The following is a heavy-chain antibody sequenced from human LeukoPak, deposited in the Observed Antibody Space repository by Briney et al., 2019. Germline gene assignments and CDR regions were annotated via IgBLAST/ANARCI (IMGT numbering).Heavy chain of an antibody. CDR3: ARGPYSSSDPAGFDY. Sequence: GRSLRLSCAASGFTFSSYGMHWVRQAPGKGLEWVAVIWYDGSNKYYADSVKGRFTISRDNSKNTLYLQMNSLRAEDTAVYYCARGPYSSSDPAGFDYWGQGTLVTVSS. D-gene: IGHD6-13*01. CDR1: GFTFSSYG. V-gene: IGHV3-33*01. CDR2: IWYDGSNK. J-gene: IGHJ4*02.